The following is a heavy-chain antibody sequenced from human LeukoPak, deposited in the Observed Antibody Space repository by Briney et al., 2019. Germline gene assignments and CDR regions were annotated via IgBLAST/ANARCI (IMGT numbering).Heavy chain of an antibody. Sequence: GGSLRLSCAASGFTFSSYWMSWVRQAPGKGLEWVANIKQDGSEKYYVDSVKGRFTISRDNAKNSLYLQMNSLRAEDTAVYYCAKDRYSSSWYYFDYWGQGTLVTVSS. V-gene: IGHV3-7*01. J-gene: IGHJ4*02. D-gene: IGHD6-13*01. CDR2: IKQDGSEK. CDR3: AKDRYSSSWYYFDY. CDR1: GFTFSSYW.